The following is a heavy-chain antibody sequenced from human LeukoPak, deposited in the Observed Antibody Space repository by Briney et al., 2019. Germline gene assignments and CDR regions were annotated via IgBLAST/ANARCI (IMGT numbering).Heavy chain of an antibody. D-gene: IGHD6-13*01. CDR3: ARHAPYSSSWCDFDY. CDR2: IYYSGST. J-gene: IGHJ4*02. CDR1: GGSVTTSSYY. V-gene: IGHV4-61*01. Sequence: PSETLSLTCTVSGGSVTTSSYYWSWIRQPPGKGLEWIGYIYYSGSTNYNPSLKSRVTISVDTSKNQFSLKLSSVTAADTAVYYCARHAPYSSSWCDFDYWGQGTLVTVSS.